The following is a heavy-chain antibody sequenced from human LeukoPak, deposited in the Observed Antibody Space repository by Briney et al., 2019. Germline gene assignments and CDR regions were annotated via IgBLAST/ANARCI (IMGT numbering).Heavy chain of an antibody. CDR3: ARYGSGSYKLDY. J-gene: IGHJ4*02. CDR2: IIPIFGTA. V-gene: IGHV1-69*13. CDR1: GGTFSSYA. D-gene: IGHD3-10*01. Sequence: SVKVSCKASGGTFSSYAISWVRQAPGQALEWMGGIIPIFGTANYAQRFQGRVTITADESTSTAYMELSSLRSEDTAVYYCARYGSGSYKLDYWGQGTLVTVSS.